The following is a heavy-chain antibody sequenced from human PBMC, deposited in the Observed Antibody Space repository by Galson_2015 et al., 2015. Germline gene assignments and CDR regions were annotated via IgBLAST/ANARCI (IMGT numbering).Heavy chain of an antibody. V-gene: IGHV3-30*18. J-gene: IGHJ6*02. CDR1: GFTFSSYG. Sequence: SLRLSCAASGFTFSSYGMHWVRQAPGKGLEWVAVISYDGSNKYYADSVKGRFTISRDNSKNTLYLQMNSLRAEDTAVYYCAKDRYYYDSSGYTNYYYYYGMDVWGQGTTVTVSS. CDR2: ISYDGSNK. CDR3: AKDRYYYDSSGYTNYYYYYGMDV. D-gene: IGHD3-22*01.